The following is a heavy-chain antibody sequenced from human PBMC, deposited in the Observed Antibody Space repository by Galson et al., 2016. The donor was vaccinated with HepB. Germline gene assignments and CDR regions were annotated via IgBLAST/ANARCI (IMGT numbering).Heavy chain of an antibody. Sequence: SLRLSCAASGFTFSSSWMSWVRQAPGKGLEWVANIKRDGSDKYYVDSVKGRFTISRDNAENSLYLQMNTLRAEDTAVYYCATTAAAPGNYWGQGTLVTVSS. CDR2: IKRDGSDK. CDR3: ATTAAAPGNY. D-gene: IGHD6-25*01. J-gene: IGHJ4*02. V-gene: IGHV3-7*03. CDR1: GFTFSSSW.